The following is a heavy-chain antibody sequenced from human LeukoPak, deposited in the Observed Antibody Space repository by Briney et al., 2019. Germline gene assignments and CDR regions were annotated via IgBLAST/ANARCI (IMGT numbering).Heavy chain of an antibody. CDR2: IYYSGRT. D-gene: IGHD6-13*01. Sequence: SETLSLTRTVSGGSIRNDYWSWIRQPPGKGLEWIGYIYYSGRTNYNPSLKSRATISVDTSKNQFSLKLSSMTAADTAVYYCARDRPGSSWLDYWGQGTLVTVSS. CDR3: ARDRPGSSWLDY. CDR1: GGSIRNDY. V-gene: IGHV4-59*01. J-gene: IGHJ4*02.